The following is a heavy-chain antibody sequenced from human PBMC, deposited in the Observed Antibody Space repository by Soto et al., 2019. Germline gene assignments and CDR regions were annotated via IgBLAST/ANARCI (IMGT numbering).Heavy chain of an antibody. J-gene: IGHJ3*02. D-gene: IGHD1-26*01. Sequence: GESLKISCAASGFTFDDYAMHWVRQAPGKGLEWVSLISWDGGSTYYADSVKGRFTISRDNSKNSLYLQMNSLRAEDTALYYCAKWGADLDAFDIWGQGTMVTVSS. CDR1: GFTFDDYA. CDR3: AKWGADLDAFDI. CDR2: ISWDGGST. V-gene: IGHV3-43D*03.